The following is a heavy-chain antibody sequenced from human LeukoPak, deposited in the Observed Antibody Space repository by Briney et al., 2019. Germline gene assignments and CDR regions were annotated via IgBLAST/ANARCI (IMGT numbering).Heavy chain of an antibody. V-gene: IGHV4-59*01. Sequence: SETLSLTCTVSGGSISSYSWNWVRQPPAKGLEWIGYIYSSGSTNYNPSLKSRVTISLDTSENQFSLKLRSVTAADTAVYYCARDFSYYDSSGYYSGWFDPWGQGTLVTVSS. J-gene: IGHJ5*02. CDR1: GGSISSYS. CDR2: IYSSGST. D-gene: IGHD3-22*01. CDR3: ARDFSYYDSSGYYSGWFDP.